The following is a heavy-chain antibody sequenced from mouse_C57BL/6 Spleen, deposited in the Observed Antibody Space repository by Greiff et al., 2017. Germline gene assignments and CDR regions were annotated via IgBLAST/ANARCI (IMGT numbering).Heavy chain of an antibody. D-gene: IGHD2-5*01. Sequence: QVQLQQSGAELVKPGASVKISCKASGYAFSSYWMNWVKQRPGKGLEWIGQIYPGDGDTNYNGKFKGKATLTADKSSSTAYMQLSSLTSEDSAVYFCARREAYYSNYGWYLDVWGTGTTVTVSS. V-gene: IGHV1-80*01. CDR3: ARREAYYSNYGWYLDV. CDR1: GYAFSSYW. J-gene: IGHJ1*03. CDR2: IYPGDGDT.